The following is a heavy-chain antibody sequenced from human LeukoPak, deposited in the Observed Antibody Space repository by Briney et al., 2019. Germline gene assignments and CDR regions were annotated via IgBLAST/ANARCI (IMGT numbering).Heavy chain of an antibody. CDR3: ARVKVASQTAWLDP. CDR2: INSDGSST. J-gene: IGHJ5*02. V-gene: IGHV3-74*01. CDR1: GFTFSSYW. D-gene: IGHD2-15*01. Sequence: PGGSLRLSCAASGFTFSSYWMHWVRQAPGKGLVWVSRINSDGSSTTYADSVKGRFTIPRDNAKNTLYLQMNSLRAEDTAVYYCARVKVASQTAWLDPWGQGTLVTVSS.